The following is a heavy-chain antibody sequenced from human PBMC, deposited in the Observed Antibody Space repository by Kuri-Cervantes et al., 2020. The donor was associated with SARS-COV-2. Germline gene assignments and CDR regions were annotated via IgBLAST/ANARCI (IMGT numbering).Heavy chain of an antibody. Sequence: GGSLRLSCAASGFNFSRTDMHWVRQAPGKGLEWVAVISRDGKNKKCIASGKGRFTISRDNSQNTLYLHMKSLRDEDTAVYYCAKGDRIVVGPYTHHMDVWGQGTTVTVSS. J-gene: IGHJ6*02. V-gene: IGHV3-30*18. CDR1: GFNFSRTD. CDR3: AKGDRIVVGPYTHHMDV. D-gene: IGHD2-21*01. CDR2: ISRDGKNK.